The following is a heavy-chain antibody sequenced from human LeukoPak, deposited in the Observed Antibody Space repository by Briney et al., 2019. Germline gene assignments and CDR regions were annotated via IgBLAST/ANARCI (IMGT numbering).Heavy chain of an antibody. V-gene: IGHV4-34*01. Sequence: SETLSLTCTVYGGSFSGYYWSWIRQPPGKGLEWIGEINHSGSTNYNPSLKSRVTISVDTSNNQFSLKLSSVTAADTAVYYWARGGVVPAARSNWFDPWGQGTLVTVSS. CDR2: INHSGST. CDR3: ARGGVVPAARSNWFDP. CDR1: GGSFSGYY. D-gene: IGHD2-2*01. J-gene: IGHJ5*02.